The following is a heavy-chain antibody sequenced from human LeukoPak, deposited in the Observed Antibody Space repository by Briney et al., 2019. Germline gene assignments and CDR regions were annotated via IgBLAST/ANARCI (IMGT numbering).Heavy chain of an antibody. CDR1: GGSISSGSYY. V-gene: IGHV4-61*02. D-gene: IGHD5-12*01. CDR2: IYTSGST. CDR3: ARDRSGYHYDY. J-gene: IGHJ4*02. Sequence: SQTLSLTCTVSGGSISSGSYYWSWIRQPAGKGLEWIGRIYTSGSTNYNPSLKRRVTILVDTSKIQFCLNLSSVTAANTAVYYCARDRSGYHYDYWGQGTLVTVSS.